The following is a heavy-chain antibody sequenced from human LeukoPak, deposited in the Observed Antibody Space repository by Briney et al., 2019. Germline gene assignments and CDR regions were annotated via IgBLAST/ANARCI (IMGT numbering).Heavy chain of an antibody. J-gene: IGHJ6*03. D-gene: IGHD2/OR15-2a*01. CDR1: GYSFTSYW. Sequence: EESLKISCKGSGYSFTSYWIGWVRQMPGKGLEWMGIIYPGDSDTRYSPSFQGQVTFSADKSISTAYLQWSSLKASDTAMYYCASGTLSDYYYMDVWGKGTTVTVSS. V-gene: IGHV5-51*01. CDR3: ASGTLSDYYYMDV. CDR2: IYPGDSDT.